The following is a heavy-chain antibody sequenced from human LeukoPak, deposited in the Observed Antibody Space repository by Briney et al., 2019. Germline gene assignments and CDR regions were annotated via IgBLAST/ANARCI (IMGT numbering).Heavy chain of an antibody. CDR1: GGSFSGYY. J-gene: IGHJ6*02. Sequence: SETLSLTCAVYGGSFSGYYWSWIRQPPGKGLEWIGYIYYSGSTNYNPSLKSRVTISVDTSKNQFSLKLSSVTAADTAVYYCARSICSSTSCYYYYYGMDVWGQGTTVTVSS. CDR2: IYYSGST. D-gene: IGHD2-2*01. V-gene: IGHV4-59*01. CDR3: ARSICSSTSCYYYYYGMDV.